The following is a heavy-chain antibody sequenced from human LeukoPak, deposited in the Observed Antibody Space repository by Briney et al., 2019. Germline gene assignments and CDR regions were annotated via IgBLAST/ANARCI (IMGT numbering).Heavy chain of an antibody. CDR2: IYPGDSDT. D-gene: IGHD3-22*01. CDR1: GYSFTSYW. CDR3: ARHENHYDSSGYGYYYYYMDV. J-gene: IGHJ6*03. Sequence: GESLKISCNGSGYSFTSYWIGWVRQMPGKGLEWMGIIYPGDSDTRYSPSFQGQVTISADKSISTAYLQWSSLTASDTAMYYCARHENHYDSSGYGYYYYYMDVWGKGTTVTVSS. V-gene: IGHV5-51*01.